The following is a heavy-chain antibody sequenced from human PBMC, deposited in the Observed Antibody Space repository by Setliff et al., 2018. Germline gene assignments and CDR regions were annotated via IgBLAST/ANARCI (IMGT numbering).Heavy chain of an antibody. CDR2: ISGSAQTT. Sequence: PGGSLRLSCAASGFTFTSYAMRWVRQAPGKGLEWVSSISGSAQTTYYADSVKGRFTISRDNSKNTLYLQMNSLRPDDTAVYYCAKDIYGSGSYAVGGYFDYWGQGTQVTVSS. CDR3: AKDIYGSGSYAVGGYFDY. V-gene: IGHV3-23*01. J-gene: IGHJ4*02. D-gene: IGHD3-10*01. CDR1: GFTFTSYA.